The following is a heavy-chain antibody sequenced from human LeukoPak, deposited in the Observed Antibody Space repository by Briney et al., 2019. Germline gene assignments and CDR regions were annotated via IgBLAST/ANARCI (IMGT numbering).Heavy chain of an antibody. CDR2: ISAYNGNT. V-gene: IGHV1-18*01. CDR3: ARDQVYCSGGSCYWVDYYYYYGMDV. CDR1: GYTFTSYG. D-gene: IGHD2-15*01. J-gene: IGHJ6*02. Sequence: ASVKVSCKASGYTFTSYGISWVRQAPGQGLEWMGWISAYNGNTNYAQKLQGRVTMTTDTSTSTAYMELRSLRSDDTAVYYCARDQVYCSGGSCYWVDYYYYYGMDVWSQGTTVTVSS.